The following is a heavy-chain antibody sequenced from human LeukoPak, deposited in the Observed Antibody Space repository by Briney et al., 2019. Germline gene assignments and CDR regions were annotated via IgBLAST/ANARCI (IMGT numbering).Heavy chain of an antibody. CDR2: ISYDGSNK. CDR3: ARAPVAGTSFNWFDP. CDR1: GFTFSSYA. V-gene: IGHV3-30-3*01. Sequence: GGSLRLSCAASGFTFSSYAMHWVRQAPGKGLEWVAVISYDGSNKYYADSVKGRFTISRDNSKNTLYLQMNSLRAEDTAVYYCARAPVAGTSFNWFDPWGQGTLVTVSS. D-gene: IGHD6-19*01. J-gene: IGHJ5*02.